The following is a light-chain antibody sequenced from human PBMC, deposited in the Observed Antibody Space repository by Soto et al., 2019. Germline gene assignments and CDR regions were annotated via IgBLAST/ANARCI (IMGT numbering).Light chain of an antibody. V-gene: IGKV1-12*01. CDR2: DAS. Sequence: DIQLTQSPSPVSASVGVRVTITCRASQGISNWLAWYQQKPGKAPKLLIYDASSLESGVPSRFSGNGSGTDFTLTISNLQPEDFATYYCQQPKSLPRTFGGGTKGDIK. J-gene: IGKJ4*01. CDR3: QQPKSLPRT. CDR1: QGISNW.